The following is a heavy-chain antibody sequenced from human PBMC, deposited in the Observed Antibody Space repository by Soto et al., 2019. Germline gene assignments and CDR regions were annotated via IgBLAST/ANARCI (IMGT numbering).Heavy chain of an antibody. D-gene: IGHD3-9*01. CDR2: INAGNGNT. J-gene: IGHJ5*02. CDR3: ARDSPYYDILTRGWFDP. Sequence: GASVKVSCKASGYTFTSYAMHWVRQAPGQRLEWMGWINAGNGNTKYSQKFQGRFTISRDNAKNSLYLQMNSLRAEDTAVYYCARDSPYYDILTRGWFDPWGQGTLVTVSS. V-gene: IGHV1-3*01. CDR1: GYTFTSYA.